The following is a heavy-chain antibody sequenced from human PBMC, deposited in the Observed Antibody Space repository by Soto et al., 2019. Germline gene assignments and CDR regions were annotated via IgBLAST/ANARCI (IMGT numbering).Heavy chain of an antibody. D-gene: IGHD2-15*01. CDR2: ISAYNGNT. CDR3: ARDIGPYRENYYYMDV. V-gene: IGHV1-18*01. CDR1: GYTFTSYG. Sequence: ASVKVSCKASGYTFTSYGISWVRQAPGQGLEWMGWISAYNGNTNYAQKLQGRVTMTTDTSTSTAYMELRSLRSDDTAVYYCARDIGPYRENYYYMDVWGKGTTVTVSS. J-gene: IGHJ6*03.